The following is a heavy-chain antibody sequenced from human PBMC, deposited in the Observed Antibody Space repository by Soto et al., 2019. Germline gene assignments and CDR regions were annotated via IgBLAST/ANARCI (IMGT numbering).Heavy chain of an antibody. CDR3: TRDVERGRYKASDS. CDR2: IRSFGSTT. Sequence: PGGSLRLSCAASGFTFSNYGMSWVRQAPGKGLEWVSGIRSFGSTTYYADSVKGRFTISRDNSKNRLLLQMNSLKGEDTAVYYCTRDVERGRYKASDSWGQGTLVTVSS. V-gene: IGHV3-23*01. J-gene: IGHJ4*02. CDR1: GFTFSNYG. D-gene: IGHD6-19*01.